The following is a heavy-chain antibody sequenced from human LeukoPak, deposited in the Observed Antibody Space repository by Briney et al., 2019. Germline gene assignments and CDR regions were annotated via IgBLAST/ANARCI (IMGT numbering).Heavy chain of an antibody. Sequence: ASVKVSCKASGVTFSSYAISWVRQTPGQGLQWMGRIIPILGIANYAQKFQGRVTITADKSTSTAYMELSSLRSEDTAVYYCAREIVGAHSDYWGQGTLVTVSS. CDR1: GVTFSSYA. D-gene: IGHD1-26*01. CDR3: AREIVGAHSDY. CDR2: IIPILGIA. J-gene: IGHJ4*02. V-gene: IGHV1-69*04.